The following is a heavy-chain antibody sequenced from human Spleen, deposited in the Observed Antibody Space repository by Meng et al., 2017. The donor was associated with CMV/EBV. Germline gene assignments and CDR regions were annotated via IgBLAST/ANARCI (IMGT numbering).Heavy chain of an antibody. CDR2: ISYSGGA. J-gene: IGHJ6*02. CDR3: ARSFLWYSSAADTYYYYGMDV. CDR1: GGSISHYY. V-gene: IGHV4-59*12. Sequence: SETLSLTCSVSGGSISHYYWSWIRQPPGKGLEWIGHISYSGGANYNPSLKRRVTTSVDKSKPQFSLTLTSVTAADTAVYYCARSFLWYSSAADTYYYYGMDVWGQGTTVTVSS. D-gene: IGHD2-2*01.